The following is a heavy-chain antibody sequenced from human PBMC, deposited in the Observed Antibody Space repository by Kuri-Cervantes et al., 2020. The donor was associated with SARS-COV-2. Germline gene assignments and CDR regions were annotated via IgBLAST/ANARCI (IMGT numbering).Heavy chain of an antibody. D-gene: IGHD5-12*01. V-gene: IGHV3-21*01. CDR3: TRDRRRYSGDTSHFYMDV. CDR1: GFTFRSSH. CDR2: ISDWSLNI. Sequence: GESLKISCAASGFTFRSSHMNWVRQAPRKGLEWISSISDWSLNIYYADSVKGRFNISRDNAKNSLLLQMNSLRVEDTAVYYCTRDRRRYSGDTSHFYMDVWGTGTTVTVSS. J-gene: IGHJ6*03.